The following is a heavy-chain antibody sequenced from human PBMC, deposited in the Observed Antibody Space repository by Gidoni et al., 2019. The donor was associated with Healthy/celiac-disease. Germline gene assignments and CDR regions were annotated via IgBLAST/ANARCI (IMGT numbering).Heavy chain of an antibody. CDR2: ISYDGSNK. V-gene: IGHV3-30*18. Sequence: QVQLVESGGGVVQPGRSLRLSCAASGFTFSSYGLHWVRQAPGKGLEWVAVISYDGSNKYYADSVKGRFTISRDNSKNTLYLQMNSLRAEDTAVYYCAKDGYSSSWYPLYYYYYGMDVWGQGTTVTVSS. J-gene: IGHJ6*02. CDR1: GFTFSSYG. CDR3: AKDGYSSSWYPLYYYYYGMDV. D-gene: IGHD6-13*01.